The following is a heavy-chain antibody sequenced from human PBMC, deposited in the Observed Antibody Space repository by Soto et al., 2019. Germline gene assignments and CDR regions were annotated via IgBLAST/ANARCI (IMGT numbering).Heavy chain of an antibody. Sequence: GASVKVSCKASGGTFSSYAISWVRQAPGQGLEWMGGIIPIFGTANYAQKFQGRVTITADESTSTAYMELSSLRSEDTAVYYCASTGLWFGELKYYFDYWGQGTLVTVSS. V-gene: IGHV1-69*13. CDR1: GGTFSSYA. J-gene: IGHJ4*02. CDR3: ASTGLWFGELKYYFDY. CDR2: IIPIFGTA. D-gene: IGHD3-10*01.